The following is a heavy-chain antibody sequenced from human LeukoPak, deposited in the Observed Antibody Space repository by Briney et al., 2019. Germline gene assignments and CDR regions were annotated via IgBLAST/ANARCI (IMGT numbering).Heavy chain of an antibody. V-gene: IGHV1-2*06. CDR3: ARGVVAATMSTYN. J-gene: IGHJ4*02. CDR1: GYTFTGYY. CDR2: INPNSGGT. Sequence: GSVKVSCKASGYTFTGYYMHWVRQAPGQGLEWMGRINPNSGGTNYAQKFQGGVTMTRDTTISTADMELRRLRSDDTAVYYCARGVVAATMSTYNWGQGNLVTVSS. D-gene: IGHD2-15*01.